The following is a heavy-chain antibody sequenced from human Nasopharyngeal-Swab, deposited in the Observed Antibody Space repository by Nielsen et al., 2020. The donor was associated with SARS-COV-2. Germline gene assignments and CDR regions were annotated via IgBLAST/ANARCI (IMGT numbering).Heavy chain of an antibody. V-gene: IGHV4-31*01. D-gene: IGHD4-11*01. CDR1: GGSISSGGYY. CDR2: IYYSGST. J-gene: IGHJ4*02. CDR3: AGGTVTTGLGY. Sequence: SETLSLTCTVSGGSISSGGYYWSWIRQHPGKGLEWIGYIYYSGSTYYNPSLKSPLTISVDTSKKQFSLNLSSVTAAATAVYYCAGGTVTTGLGYWGQGTLVTVSS.